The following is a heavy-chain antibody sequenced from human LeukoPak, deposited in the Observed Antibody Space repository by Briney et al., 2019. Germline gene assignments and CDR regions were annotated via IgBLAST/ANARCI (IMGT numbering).Heavy chain of an antibody. Sequence: GSLRLSCAASGFTFSSYAMSWVRQAPGKGLEWVSAISGSGGSTYYADSVKGRFTISRDNSKNTLYLQMNSLRAEDTAVYYCAKDRPHYNYDILAGYLYYFDYWGQGTLVTVFS. D-gene: IGHD3-9*01. J-gene: IGHJ4*02. V-gene: IGHV3-23*01. CDR3: AKDRPHYNYDILAGYLYYFDY. CDR2: ISGSGGST. CDR1: GFTFSSYA.